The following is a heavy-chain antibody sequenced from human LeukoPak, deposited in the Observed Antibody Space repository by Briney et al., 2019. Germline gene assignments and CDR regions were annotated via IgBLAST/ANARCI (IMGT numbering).Heavy chain of an antibody. D-gene: IGHD3-10*01. J-gene: IGHJ4*02. CDR2: INPNSGGT. Sequence: ASVKVSCKASGYTFTGYYMHWVRQHPGKGLEWGGWINPNSGGTNYAQKFQGRVTMTRDTSISTAYMELSRLRSDDTAVYYCAIHGEVGAPSLYYWGQGTLVTVSS. V-gene: IGHV1-2*02. CDR1: GYTFTGYY. CDR3: AIHGEVGAPSLYY.